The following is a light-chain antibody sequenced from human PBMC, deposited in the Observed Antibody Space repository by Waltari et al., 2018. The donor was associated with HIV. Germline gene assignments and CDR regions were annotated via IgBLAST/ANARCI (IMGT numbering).Light chain of an antibody. Sequence: EIVLTQSPATLSLSPGERATLSCRASQSVSTYLAWYQQKPGQAPRLLIYDASNRATGIPARFSGSGCGTDFTLTISSLEPEDFAVYYCQQRSYWPFTFGQGTKLEIK. CDR3: QQRSYWPFT. J-gene: IGKJ2*01. CDR2: DAS. V-gene: IGKV3-11*01. CDR1: QSVSTY.